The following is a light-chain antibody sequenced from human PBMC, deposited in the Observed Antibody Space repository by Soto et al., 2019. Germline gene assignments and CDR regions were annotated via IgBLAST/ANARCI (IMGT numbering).Light chain of an antibody. Sequence: EIVMTQSPATLSVSPGERATLSCRASQSVSSYLAWYQHKPGQAPRLLIYGASTRATGIPARFSGSGSGTDFTLTIRSLQSEDFAVYYCQQYNNWLITFGQGTRLEIK. CDR2: GAS. CDR3: QQYNNWLIT. J-gene: IGKJ5*01. CDR1: QSVSSY. V-gene: IGKV3-15*01.